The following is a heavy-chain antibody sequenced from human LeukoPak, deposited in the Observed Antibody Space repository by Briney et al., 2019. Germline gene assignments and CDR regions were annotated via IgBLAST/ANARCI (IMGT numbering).Heavy chain of an antibody. J-gene: IGHJ4*02. CDR1: GFTFGDYA. D-gene: IGHD6-19*01. CDR2: IRSKAYGGTT. V-gene: IGHV3-49*04. CDR3: TRVYSSGWYRIIDY. Sequence: GRSLRLSCTASGFTFGDYAMSWVRQAPGKGLEWVGFIRSKAYGGTTEYAASVKGRFTISRDDSTSIAYLQMNSLKTEDTAVYYCTRVYSSGWYRIIDYWGQGTLVTVSS.